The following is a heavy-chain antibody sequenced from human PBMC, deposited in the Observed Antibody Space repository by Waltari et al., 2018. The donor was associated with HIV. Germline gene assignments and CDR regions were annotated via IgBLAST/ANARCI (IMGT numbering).Heavy chain of an antibody. V-gene: IGHV4-38-2*01. J-gene: IGHJ5*02. Sequence: QVQLQESGPGLVKPSETLCLTCGVAGYFISSGYYWGWFRQPPGKGLEWIGSIYHSGTTYYNPSLKSRVTISVDTSKNQFSLKLSSVTAADTAVYYCARAPYIAGAGTNWFDPWGQGTLVIVSS. CDR3: ARAPYIAGAGTNWFDP. D-gene: IGHD6-13*01. CDR1: GYFISSGYY. CDR2: IYHSGTT.